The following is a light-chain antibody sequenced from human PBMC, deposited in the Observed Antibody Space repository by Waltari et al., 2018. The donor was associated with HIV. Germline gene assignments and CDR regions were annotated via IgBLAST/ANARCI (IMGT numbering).Light chain of an antibody. CDR2: GAS. J-gene: IGKJ4*01. V-gene: IGKV3-15*01. Sequence: EIVMTQSPATLSVSPGERATLSCRASQSVSTNLAWYQQKPGQAPRLLLYGASTRAIGLPARFSGSGSGTEFTLTISSLESEDFAVYYCQQYGYWPGLTFGGGTKVEIK. CDR3: QQYGYWPGLT. CDR1: QSVSTN.